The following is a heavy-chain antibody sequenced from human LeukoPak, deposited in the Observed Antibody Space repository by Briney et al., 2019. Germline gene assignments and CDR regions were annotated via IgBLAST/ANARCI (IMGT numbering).Heavy chain of an antibody. J-gene: IGHJ4*02. CDR2: ISRNSRTT. CDR3: AKVCTDGSCCY. Sequence: GGSLRLSCAVSGSDFSSHNFHWVRQAPGKGLEWVSFISRNSRTTYYADSVKGRFTISRDDAKNLVYLQMNSLGAEDTAVYYCAKVCTDGSCCYWGQGTLVTVSS. CDR1: GSDFSSHN. V-gene: IGHV3-48*04. D-gene: IGHD2-15*01.